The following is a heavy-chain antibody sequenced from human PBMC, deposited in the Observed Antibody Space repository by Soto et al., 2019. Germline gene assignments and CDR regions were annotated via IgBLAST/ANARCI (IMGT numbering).Heavy chain of an antibody. CDR3: TTRTSSPGIEY. CDR2: IKSKTDGGTT. Sequence: SLRLSCSASLFTFSNAWMSWVLKNPGKLLELFGRIKSKTDGGTTDYAAPVKGRFTISRDDSKNTLYLQMNSLKTEDTAVYYCTTRTSSPGIEYWGQGTLVTVSS. V-gene: IGHV3-15*01. D-gene: IGHD2-2*01. CDR1: LFTFSNAW. J-gene: IGHJ4*02.